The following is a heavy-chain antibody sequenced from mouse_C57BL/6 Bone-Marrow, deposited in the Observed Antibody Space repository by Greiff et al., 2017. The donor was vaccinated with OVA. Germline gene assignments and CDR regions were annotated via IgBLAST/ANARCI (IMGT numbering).Heavy chain of an antibody. CDR3: AKRGGTTVVATGYWYFDV. D-gene: IGHD1-1*01. Sequence: VMLVESGPGLVAPSQSLSITCTVSGFSLTSYGVDWVRQPPGKGLEWLGVIWGGGSTNYNSALMSRLSISKDNSKSQVFLKMNSLQTDDTAMYYCAKRGGTTVVATGYWYFDVWGTGTTVTVSS. V-gene: IGHV2-9*01. CDR1: GFSLTSYG. CDR2: IWGGGST. J-gene: IGHJ1*03.